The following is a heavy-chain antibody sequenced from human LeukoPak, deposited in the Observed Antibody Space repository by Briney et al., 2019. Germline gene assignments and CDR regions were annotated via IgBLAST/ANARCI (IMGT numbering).Heavy chain of an antibody. J-gene: IGHJ4*02. D-gene: IGHD1-1*01. V-gene: IGHV3-7*01. CDR3: ASHPWTSGRYYFDY. Sequence: GGSLRLSCAASGFTFSNYWMSWVRQAPGKGLEWVANIKQDGSEKYYVDSVKGRFTISRDNAKNSLYLQMNSLRADDTAVYYCASHPWTSGRYYFDYWGQGTLVTVSS. CDR1: GFTFSNYW. CDR2: IKQDGSEK.